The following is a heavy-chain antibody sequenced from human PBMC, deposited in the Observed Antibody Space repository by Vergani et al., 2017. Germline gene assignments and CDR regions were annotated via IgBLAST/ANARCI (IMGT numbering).Heavy chain of an antibody. D-gene: IGHD3-22*01. CDR2: ISGPGLST. CDR1: GFTFSNSA. Sequence: EVLLVESGGGLVQSGGSLRLSCAASGFTFSNSAVSWVRQAPGRGLAWVSSISGPGLSTYYADSVKGRFSISRDNSKNTLSLQMNSLTAEDTAIYYCAGPQGTSAYYYGGFDYWGQGILVTVSS. CDR3: AGPQGTSAYYYGGFDY. V-gene: IGHV3-23*04. J-gene: IGHJ4*02.